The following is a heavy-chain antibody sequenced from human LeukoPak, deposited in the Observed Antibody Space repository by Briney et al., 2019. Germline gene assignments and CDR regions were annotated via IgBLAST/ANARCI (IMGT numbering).Heavy chain of an antibody. V-gene: IGHV4-4*02. J-gene: IGHJ4*02. D-gene: IGHD1-26*01. Sequence: SETLSLTCAVSGDSMISTNWWSWVRQPPGKGLELIGEIYHTGSTNYNPSLQSRVTISIDKSSNQFSLRLTSVTAADTAMYFCAREEMPGKFDYWGQGTLVTVSS. CDR2: IYHTGST. CDR3: AREEMPGKFDY. CDR1: GDSMISTNW.